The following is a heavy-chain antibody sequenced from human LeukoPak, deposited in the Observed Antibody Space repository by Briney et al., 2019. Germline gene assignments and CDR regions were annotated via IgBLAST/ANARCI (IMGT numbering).Heavy chain of an antibody. CDR1: GYTFTSYG. J-gene: IGHJ5*02. Sequence: ASVKVSCKASGYTFTSYGISWVRQAPGQGLEWMGWISAYNGNTNYAQKLQGRVTMTTDTSTSTAYMELRSLRSDDTAVYYCARDTSDTYYYGSGSFRFDPWGQGTLVTVSS. D-gene: IGHD3-10*01. CDR2: ISAYNGNT. V-gene: IGHV1-18*01. CDR3: ARDTSDTYYYGSGSFRFDP.